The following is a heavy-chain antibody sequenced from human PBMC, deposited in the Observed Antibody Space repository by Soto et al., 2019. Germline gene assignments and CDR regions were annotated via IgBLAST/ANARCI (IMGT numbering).Heavy chain of an antibody. CDR2: ISGRGGTT. J-gene: IGHJ4*02. CDR1: GFTFNSNA. CDR3: AKDRHYGSGTYSDSYLDY. V-gene: IGHV3-23*01. Sequence: EVQLLESGGGLVQPGGSLRLSCGGSGFTFNSNAMTWFRRPPGKGLEWASAISGRGGTTYYANSVKGRFTISRDQSKDTLYLQMNSLRAEDTAIYYCAKDRHYGSGTYSDSYLDYWGQGTLVTVSS. D-gene: IGHD3-10*01.